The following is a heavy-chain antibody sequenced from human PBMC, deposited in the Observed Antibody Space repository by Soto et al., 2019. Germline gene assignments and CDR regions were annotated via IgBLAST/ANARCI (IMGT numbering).Heavy chain of an antibody. J-gene: IGHJ6*03. CDR1: GFTFSSYG. CDR2: IWYDGSNK. D-gene: IGHD6-6*01. V-gene: IGHV3-33*01. CDR3: ARSPVSSYNRDYYYYYMDV. Sequence: GGSLRLSCAASGFTFSSYGMHWVRQAPGKGLEWVAVIWYDGSNKYYADSVKGRFTISRDNSKNTLYLQMNSLRAEDTAVYYCARSPVSSYNRDYYYYYMDVWGKGTTVTVSS.